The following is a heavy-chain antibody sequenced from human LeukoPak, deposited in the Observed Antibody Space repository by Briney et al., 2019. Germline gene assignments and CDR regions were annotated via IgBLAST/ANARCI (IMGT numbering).Heavy chain of an antibody. D-gene: IGHD6-13*01. J-gene: IGHJ4*02. Sequence: PSETLSLTCTVSGGSISSSSYYWGWIRQPPGKGLEWIGSIYYSGSTYYNPSLKSRVTISVDTCKNQFSLKLSSVTAADTAVYYCARDVAAAGIGSWGQGTLVTVSS. CDR3: ARDVAAAGIGS. CDR1: GGSISSSSYY. CDR2: IYYSGST. V-gene: IGHV4-39*07.